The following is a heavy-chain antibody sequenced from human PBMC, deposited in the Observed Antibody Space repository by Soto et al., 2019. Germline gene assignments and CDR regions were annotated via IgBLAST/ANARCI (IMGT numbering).Heavy chain of an antibody. V-gene: IGHV4-59*01. D-gene: IGHD3-22*01. CDR1: GGSISSYY. J-gene: IGHJ4*02. CDR3: ARSRSSGYFLG. CDR2: IYYSGST. Sequence: SETLSLTCTVSGGSISSYYWSWIRQPPGKGLEWIGYIYYSGSTNYNPSLKSRVTVSVDTSKNQFSLKLSSVTAADTAVYYCARSRSSGYFLGWGQGTLVTVSS.